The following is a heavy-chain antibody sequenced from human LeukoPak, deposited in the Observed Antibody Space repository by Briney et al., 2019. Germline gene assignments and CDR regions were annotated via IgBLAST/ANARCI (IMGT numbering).Heavy chain of an antibody. J-gene: IGHJ4*02. D-gene: IGHD2-15*01. Sequence: GGSLRLPCAASGFTFSSYWMSLVRQAPGKGLEWVANINQDGSGKYYVDSVKGRFTISRDNAKNSLYLQMSSLRAEDTALYYCASTSSVAASGPGWGQGTLVTVSS. CDR2: INQDGSGK. CDR3: ASTSSVAASGPG. CDR1: GFTFSSYW. V-gene: IGHV3-7*01.